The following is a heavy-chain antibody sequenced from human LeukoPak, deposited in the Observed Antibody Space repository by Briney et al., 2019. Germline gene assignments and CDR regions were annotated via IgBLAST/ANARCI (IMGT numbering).Heavy chain of an antibody. J-gene: IGHJ4*02. CDR2: ISGSGGST. V-gene: IGHV3-23*01. D-gene: IGHD4-17*01. CDR1: GFTFSSYA. Sequence: QTGGSLRLSCAASGFTFSSYAMSWVRQAPGKGLEWVSAISGSGGSTYYADSVKGRFTISRDNSKSTLYLQMNSLRAEDTAVYYCAKSGATVTTSGDYWGQGTLVTVSS. CDR3: AKSGATVTTSGDY.